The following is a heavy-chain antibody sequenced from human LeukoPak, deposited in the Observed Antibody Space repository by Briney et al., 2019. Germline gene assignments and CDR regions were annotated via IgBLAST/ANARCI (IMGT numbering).Heavy chain of an antibody. CDR2: IFSTGST. J-gene: IGHJ5*02. Sequence: SETLSLTCTVSGDSISSGSYYWSWIRQPAGEGLEWIGRIFSTGSTTYNPSLKSRVTISVDTSKNQFSLKLSSVTAADTAVYYCARAATTYYGSGSYYYRFDPWGQGTLVTVSS. D-gene: IGHD3-10*01. V-gene: IGHV4-61*02. CDR1: GDSISSGSYY. CDR3: ARAATTYYGSGSYYYRFDP.